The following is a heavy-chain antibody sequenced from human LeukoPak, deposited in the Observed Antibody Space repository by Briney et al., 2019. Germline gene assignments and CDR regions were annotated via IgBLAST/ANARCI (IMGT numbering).Heavy chain of an antibody. D-gene: IGHD3-16*02. V-gene: IGHV5-51*01. J-gene: IGHJ4*02. CDR1: GYRFISYW. Sequence: GESLKISCEASGYRFISYWIGWVRLTPGKGLEWLGTIFSGDSDTRYSPSFQGQVTISVDRSINTAYLQWTSLRASDTAIYYSARRLKSSMNFDFWGQGTLVTVSS. CDR3: ARRLKSSMNFDF. CDR2: IFSGDSDT.